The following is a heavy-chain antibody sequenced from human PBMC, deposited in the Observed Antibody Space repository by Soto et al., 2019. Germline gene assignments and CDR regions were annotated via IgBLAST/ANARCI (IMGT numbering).Heavy chain of an antibody. J-gene: IGHJ4*02. D-gene: IGHD1-20*01. CDR3: AKRRTLSNNRFFDR. V-gene: IGHV2-5*01. CDR1: GFSINTGGVG. Sequence: QITLKESGPTLVKPTETLTLTCTLSGFSINTGGVGVGWIRQPPGKAPEWLALLYQNDDEWYSPSLRYRSSVTKETSKNQVGLTMTPMDPMDTGTYYCAKRRTLSNNRFFDRWGQGALVPVPS. CDR2: LYQNDDE.